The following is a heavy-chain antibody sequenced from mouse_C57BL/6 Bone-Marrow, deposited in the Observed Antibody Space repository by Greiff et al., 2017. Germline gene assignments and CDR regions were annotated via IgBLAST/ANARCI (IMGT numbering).Heavy chain of an antibody. CDR1: GFTFSSYG. CDR3: ARVRSFAY. V-gene: IGHV5-6*01. Sequence: EVMLVESGGDLVKPGGSLKLSCAASGFTFSSYGMSWVRQTPDKRLEWVATISSGGSYTYYPDSVKGRFTISRDNAKNTLYLQMSSLKSEDTAMYYCARVRSFAYWGQGTLVTVSA. J-gene: IGHJ3*01. CDR2: ISSGGSYT.